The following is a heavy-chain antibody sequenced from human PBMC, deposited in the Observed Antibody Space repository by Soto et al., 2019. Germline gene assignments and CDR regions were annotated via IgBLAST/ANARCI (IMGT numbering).Heavy chain of an antibody. CDR1: GDSVSSNSSA. Sequence: PSQTLSLTCAISGDSVSSNSSAWNWIRQSPSRGLEWLGRTYYRSKWYNDYAVSVKSRITINPDTSKNQFSLQLNSVTPEDTAVYYCARRIVGATTAPLYYYYGMDVWGQGTTVSVSS. V-gene: IGHV6-1*01. CDR2: TYYRSKWYN. CDR3: ARRIVGATTAPLYYYYGMDV. D-gene: IGHD1-26*01. J-gene: IGHJ6*02.